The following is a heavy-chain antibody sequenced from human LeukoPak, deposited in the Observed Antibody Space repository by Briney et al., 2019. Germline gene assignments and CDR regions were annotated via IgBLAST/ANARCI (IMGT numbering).Heavy chain of an antibody. CDR2: ISRSSSYI. J-gene: IGHJ5*02. CDR3: ARVEESASFDP. Sequence: GGSLRLSCAASGFNVDDYGMSWVRQAPGKGLEWDSSISRSSSYIYYADSLKGRFTISRDNAKNSLYLQMNSLRAEDTAVYYCARVEESASFDPWGQGTLVTVSS. D-gene: IGHD3-3*01. CDR1: GFNVDDYG. V-gene: IGHV3-21*01.